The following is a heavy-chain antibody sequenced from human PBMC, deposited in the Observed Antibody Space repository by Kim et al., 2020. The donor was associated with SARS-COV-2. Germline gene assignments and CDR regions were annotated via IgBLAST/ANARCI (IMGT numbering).Heavy chain of an antibody. D-gene: IGHD7-27*01. J-gene: IGHJ4*02. CDR1: GGSFSGYY. V-gene: IGHV4-34*01. CDR2: INHSGST. CDR3: ASSNKLGRAHYFDY. Sequence: SETLSLTCAVYGGSFSGYYWSWIRQPPGKGLEWIGEINHSGSTNYNPSLKSRVTISVDTSKNQFSLKLSSVTAADTAVYYCASSNKLGRAHYFDYWGQGTLVTVSS.